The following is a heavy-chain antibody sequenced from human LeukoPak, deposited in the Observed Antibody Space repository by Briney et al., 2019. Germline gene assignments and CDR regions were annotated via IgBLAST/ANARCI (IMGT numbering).Heavy chain of an antibody. V-gene: IGHV4-59*08. D-gene: IGHD3-16*02. J-gene: IGHJ5*02. Sequence: SETLSLTCTVSGGSISSYYWSWIRQPPGKGLEWIGYIYYSGSTNYNPSLKSRVTISVDTSKNQFSLKLSSVTAADTAVYYCARVRLSPRWFDPWGQGTLVTVSS. CDR1: GGSISSYY. CDR2: IYYSGST. CDR3: ARVRLSPRWFDP.